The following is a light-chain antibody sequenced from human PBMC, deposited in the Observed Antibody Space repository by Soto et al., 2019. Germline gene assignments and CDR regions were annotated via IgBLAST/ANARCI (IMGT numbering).Light chain of an antibody. V-gene: IGKV1-33*01. Sequence: DIQMNQSPSSLSASVGDRVTITCQASQDIRKDLNWYQQKPGKAPKLLIYDASNLETGVPSRFSGGGSGTDFTFTISSLQPEDLATYYCQHHYNRPLTFGGGTKVEIK. J-gene: IGKJ4*01. CDR1: QDIRKD. CDR3: QHHYNRPLT. CDR2: DAS.